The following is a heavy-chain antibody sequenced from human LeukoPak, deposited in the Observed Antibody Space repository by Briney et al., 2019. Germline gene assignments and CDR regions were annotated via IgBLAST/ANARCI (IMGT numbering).Heavy chain of an antibody. Sequence: GESLKISCKGSGYSFTNYWIGWVRQMPGKSLEWMGIIYPGDSDTRYSPSFQGQVTISADKSISTAYLQWSSLKASDTAMYYCARRTDRSFWYLDYWGQGTLVTVSS. J-gene: IGHJ4*02. CDR2: IYPGDSDT. CDR3: ARRTDRSFWYLDY. CDR1: GYSFTNYW. V-gene: IGHV5-51*01.